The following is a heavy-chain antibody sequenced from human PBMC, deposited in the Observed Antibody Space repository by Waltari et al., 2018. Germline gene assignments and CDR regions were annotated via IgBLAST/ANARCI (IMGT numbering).Heavy chain of an antibody. CDR2: IWFDGSDK. D-gene: IGHD2-2*02. CDR3: AKDAFGNTYLDF. Sequence: QVNLVESGGGVVQPGGSLSLSCATSGFTFSHFGMHWVRQAPGKGLECVALIWFDGSDKFYADSVRGRFTISRDNSARTLYLDMDSLRLDDTAMYYCAKDAFGNTYLDFWGQGTLVTVSS. CDR1: GFTFSHFG. V-gene: IGHV3-30*02. J-gene: IGHJ4*02.